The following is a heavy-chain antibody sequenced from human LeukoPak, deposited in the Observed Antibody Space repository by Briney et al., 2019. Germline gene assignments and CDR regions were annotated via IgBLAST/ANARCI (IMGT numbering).Heavy chain of an antibody. CDR3: AKDRRYDFWSGYDYFDY. V-gene: IGHV3-23*01. CDR1: GVTFSSYA. J-gene: IGHJ4*02. Sequence: GGSLRLSCAASGVTFSSYAMSWVRQAPGKGLEWVSAISGSGGSTYYADSVKGRFTISRDNSKNTLYLQMNSLRAEDTAVYYCAKDRRYDFWSGYDYFDYWGQGTLVTVSS. CDR2: ISGSGGST. D-gene: IGHD3-3*01.